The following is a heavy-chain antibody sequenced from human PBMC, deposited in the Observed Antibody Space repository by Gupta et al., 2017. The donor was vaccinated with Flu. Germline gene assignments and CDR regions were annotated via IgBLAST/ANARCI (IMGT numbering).Heavy chain of an antibody. CDR1: GDSVSSGDYY. CDR3: ARVRSGGNWFDS. Sequence: QVRLQESGPGLVKPLQTLSLTCTVSGDSVSSGDYYWNWVRQPAGKGLEWIGRIYASGAHYYNAALNSRVTMSIETSKNQLSLKLISVTAADTAVYYCARVRSGGNWFDSWGQGTRVTVSS. V-gene: IGHV4-61*02. J-gene: IGHJ5*01. D-gene: IGHD2-15*01. CDR2: IYASGAH.